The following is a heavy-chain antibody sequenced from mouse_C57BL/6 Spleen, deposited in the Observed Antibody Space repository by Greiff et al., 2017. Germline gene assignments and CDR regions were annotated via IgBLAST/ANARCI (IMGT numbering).Heavy chain of an antibody. CDR1: GFTFSSYG. CDR2: ISSGGSYT. Sequence: EVMLVESGGDLVKPGGSLKLSCAASGFTFSSYGMSWVRQTPDKRLEWVATISSGGSYTYYPDSVKGRFTISRDNATNTLYLQMSSLKSEDTAMYYCARHYYGSSYGNYYAMDYWGQGTSVTVSS. CDR3: ARHYYGSSYGNYYAMDY. J-gene: IGHJ4*01. V-gene: IGHV5-6*01. D-gene: IGHD1-1*01.